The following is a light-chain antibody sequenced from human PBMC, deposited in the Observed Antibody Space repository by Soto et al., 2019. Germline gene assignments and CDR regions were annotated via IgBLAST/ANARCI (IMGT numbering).Light chain of an antibody. CDR1: QLINNW. Sequence: DIQMTQSPSSVSASVGDRVTITCRASQLINNWLAWYQQKPGKAPKLLIYAASTLQSGVPSRFSGSGSGTDFTLTISSLQPEDFGTYYCQQANSFPFTFSPGTKVDIK. CDR3: QQANSFPFT. V-gene: IGKV1-12*02. J-gene: IGKJ3*01. CDR2: AAS.